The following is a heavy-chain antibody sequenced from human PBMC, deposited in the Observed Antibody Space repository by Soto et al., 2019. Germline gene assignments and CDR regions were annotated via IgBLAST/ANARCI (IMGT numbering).Heavy chain of an antibody. V-gene: IGHV4-30-2*01. D-gene: IGHD3-10*01. CDR3: ARENNVLPGGYFDY. CDR2: IYHSGST. CDR1: GGSISSGGYS. J-gene: IGHJ4*02. Sequence: QLQLQESGSGLVKPSQTLSLTCAVSGGSISSGGYSWSWIRQPPGKGLEWIGYIYHSGSTYYNPSPKSRGTLSVDRSQNQVFLKLSFVTAADTAVYYWARENNVLPGGYFDYWGQGTLVTVSS.